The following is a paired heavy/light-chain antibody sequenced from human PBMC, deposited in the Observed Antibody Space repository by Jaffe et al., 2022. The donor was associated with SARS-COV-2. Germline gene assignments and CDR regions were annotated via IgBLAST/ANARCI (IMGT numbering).Heavy chain of an antibody. D-gene: IGHD1-26*01. J-gene: IGHJ4*02. Sequence: EVQLVESGGGLVQPGGSLRLSCAASGFTFSSYWMHWVRQAPGKGLVWVSRINSDGSSTSYADSVKGRFTISRDNAKNTLYLQMNSLRAEDTAVYYCARVEWGGWGQGTLVTVSS. V-gene: IGHV3-74*01. CDR1: GFTFSSYW. CDR2: INSDGSST. CDR3: ARVEWGG.
Light chain of an antibody. Sequence: SYELTQPPSVSVSPGQTARITCSADALPKQYAYWYQQKPGQAPVLVIYKDSERPSGIPERFSGSSSGTTVTLTISGVQAEDEADYYCQSADSSGVVFGGGTKLTVL. CDR1: ALPKQY. V-gene: IGLV3-25*03. CDR3: QSADSSGVV. CDR2: KDS. J-gene: IGLJ2*01.